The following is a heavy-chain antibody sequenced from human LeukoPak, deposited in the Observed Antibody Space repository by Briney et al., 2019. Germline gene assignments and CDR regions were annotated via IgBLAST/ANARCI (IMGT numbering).Heavy chain of an antibody. V-gene: IGHV1-8*01. CDR3: ATDFYYGSGSEKVFDY. D-gene: IGHD3-10*01. CDR2: MNPNSGNT. Sequence: ASVKVSCKASGYTFTSYDINWVRQATGQGLEWMGWMNPNSGNTGYAQKFQGRVTMTEDTSTDTAYMELSSLRSEDTAVYYCATDFYYGSGSEKVFDYWGQGTLVTVSS. CDR1: GYTFTSYD. J-gene: IGHJ4*02.